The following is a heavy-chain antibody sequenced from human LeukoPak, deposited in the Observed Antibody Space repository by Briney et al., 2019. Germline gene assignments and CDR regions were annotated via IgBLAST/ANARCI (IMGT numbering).Heavy chain of an antibody. J-gene: IGHJ5*02. V-gene: IGHV3-7*01. CDR1: GFTFGSYW. D-gene: IGHD2/OR15-2a*01. CDR3: ARTPRGNNIWFDL. CDR2: IKEDGTDK. Sequence: GGSLRLSCAASGFTFGSYWMPWVRQAPGKGLEWLANIKEDGTDKYYVDSVKGRFTISRDNAKNSLCLQMNSLRDEDTAVYYCARTPRGNNIWFDLCGQGTLVTVSS.